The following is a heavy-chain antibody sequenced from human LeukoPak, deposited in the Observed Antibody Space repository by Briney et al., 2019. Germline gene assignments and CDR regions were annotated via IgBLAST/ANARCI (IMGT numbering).Heavy chain of an antibody. CDR2: ISGSGGST. V-gene: IGHV3-23*01. CDR1: GFTFSNSW. CDR3: AKEQPVDPGYDY. D-gene: IGHD6-25*01. Sequence: PGGSLRLSCTASGFTFSNSWMTWVRQAPGKGLEWVSAISGSGGSTYYADSVKGRFTISRDNSKNTLYLQMNSLRAEDTAVYYCAKEQPVDPGYDYWGQGTLVTVSS. J-gene: IGHJ4*02.